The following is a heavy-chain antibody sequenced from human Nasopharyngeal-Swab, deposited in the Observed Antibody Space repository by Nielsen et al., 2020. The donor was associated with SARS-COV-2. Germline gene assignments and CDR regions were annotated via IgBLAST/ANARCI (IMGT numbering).Heavy chain of an antibody. CDR2: INSDGTRT. CDR3: ARVDVHDAFDI. J-gene: IGHJ3*02. Sequence: GESLKISCAASEFAFSSYWMHWVRQAPEKGLVWASRINSDGTRTNYADSVKGRFTISRDNAKNTLYLQMNSLRAEDTAVYYCARVDVHDAFDIWGQGTMVTVSS. V-gene: IGHV3-74*01. D-gene: IGHD3-16*01. CDR1: EFAFSSYW.